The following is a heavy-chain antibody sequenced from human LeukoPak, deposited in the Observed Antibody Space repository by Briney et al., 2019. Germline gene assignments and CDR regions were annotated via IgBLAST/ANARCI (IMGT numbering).Heavy chain of an antibody. CDR1: GGSISSYY. CDR2: IYTGGST. J-gene: IGHJ3*02. Sequence: PSETLSLTCTVSGGSISSYYWSWLRQPAGKGLEWIGRIYTGGSTNYNPSLKSRVTMSVDTSKNQFSLKLSSVTAADTAVYYCARVGQWLRTPNDAFDIWGQGAMVTVSS. CDR3: ARVGQWLRTPNDAFDI. D-gene: IGHD6-19*01. V-gene: IGHV4-4*07.